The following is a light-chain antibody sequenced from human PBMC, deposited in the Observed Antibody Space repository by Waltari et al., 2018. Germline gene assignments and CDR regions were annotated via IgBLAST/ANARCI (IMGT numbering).Light chain of an antibody. Sequence: QSALTQPPSASGSPGQSVTISCTGTSGDVGGYNYVSWYQQHPGKAPKLMSYEVSKRPSGVPDRFSGSKSGNTASLTVSGLQAEDEADYYCSSYAGSNLVFGGGTKLTVL. J-gene: IGLJ2*01. V-gene: IGLV2-8*01. CDR1: SGDVGGYNY. CDR2: EVS. CDR3: SSYAGSNLV.